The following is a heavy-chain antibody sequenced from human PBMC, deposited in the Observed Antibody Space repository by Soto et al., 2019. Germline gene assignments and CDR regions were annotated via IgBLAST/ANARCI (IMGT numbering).Heavy chain of an antibody. Sequence: GGSLRLSCAASGFTFSSYGMRWVRQAPGKGLEWVAVIWYDGSNKYYADSVKGRFTISRDNSKNTLYLQMNSLRAEDTAVYYCARDNPQSDIVVVPASYGMDVWGQGTTVTVSS. CDR1: GFTFSSYG. CDR3: ARDNPQSDIVVVPASYGMDV. D-gene: IGHD2-2*01. CDR2: IWYDGSNK. V-gene: IGHV3-33*01. J-gene: IGHJ6*02.